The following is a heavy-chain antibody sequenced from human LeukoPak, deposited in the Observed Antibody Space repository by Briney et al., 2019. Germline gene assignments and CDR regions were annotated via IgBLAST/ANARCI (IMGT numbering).Heavy chain of an antibody. V-gene: IGHV4-34*01. CDR3: ARPGAAIGKGYFQH. J-gene: IGHJ1*01. D-gene: IGHD2-2*02. CDR1: GGSFSGYY. CDR2: INHSGST. Sequence: SETLSLTCAVYGGSFSGYYWSWIRQLPGRGLEWIGEINHSGSTNYNPSLKSRVTISVDTSKNQFSLKLSSVTAADTAVYYCARPGAAIGKGYFQHWGQGTLVTVSS.